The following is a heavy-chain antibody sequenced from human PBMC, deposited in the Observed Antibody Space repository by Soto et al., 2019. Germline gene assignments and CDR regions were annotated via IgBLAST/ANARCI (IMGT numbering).Heavy chain of an antibody. Sequence: SVNVSCKSPVGTFSIYAIICVRQAPGQGLEWMGGIIPIFGTANYAQKFQGRVTITADESTSTAYMELSSLRSEDTAVYYCARDRAVTTNAYYYGMDVWVQGTTVTGSS. D-gene: IGHD4-4*01. J-gene: IGHJ6*02. CDR2: IIPIFGTA. CDR1: VGTFSIYA. V-gene: IGHV1-69*13. CDR3: ARDRAVTTNAYYYGMDV.